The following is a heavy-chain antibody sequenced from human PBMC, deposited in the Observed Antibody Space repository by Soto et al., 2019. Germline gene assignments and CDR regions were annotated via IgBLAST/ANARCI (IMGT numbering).Heavy chain of an antibody. V-gene: IGHV5-51*01. D-gene: IGHD6-13*01. CDR3: ARTAAAGNYYYGVDV. J-gene: IGHJ6*02. CDR2: IYPGDSDT. CDR1: GYSFTSYW. Sequence: PGESLKISCKGSGYSFTSYWIGWVRQMPGKGLEWMGIIYPGDSDTRYSPSFQGQVTISADKSISTAYLQWSSLKASDTAIYYCARTAAAGNYYYGVDVWGQGTTVTVSS.